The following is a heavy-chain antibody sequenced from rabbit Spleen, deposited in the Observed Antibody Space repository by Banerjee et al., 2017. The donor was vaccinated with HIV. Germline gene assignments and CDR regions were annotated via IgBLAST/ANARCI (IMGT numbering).Heavy chain of an antibody. V-gene: IGHV1S47*01. CDR1: GFDFSSYG. J-gene: IGHJ4*01. CDR2: IDPVFGNT. D-gene: IGHD1-1*01. CDR3: VRDKASISGDYGRWYFDL. Sequence: QEQLVESGGGLVQPGGSLKLSCKASGFDFSSYGVSWVRQAPGKGPEWIAYIDPVFGNTYSASWVNGRFTISSHNAQNTLYLQLSSLTAADTATYFCVRDKASISGDYGRWYFDLWGQGTLVTVS.